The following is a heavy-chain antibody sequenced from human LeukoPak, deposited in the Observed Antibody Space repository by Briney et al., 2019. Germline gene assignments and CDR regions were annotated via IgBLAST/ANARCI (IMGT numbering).Heavy chain of an antibody. D-gene: IGHD6-19*01. Sequence: SQTLSLTCAISGDSVSSNSAAWNWIRQSPSRVLEWLGRTYYRSKWYNDYAVSVKSRITINPDTSKNQFSLQLNSVTPEDTAVYYCARDHGGGIAVAGTERAYYFDYWGQGTLVTVSS. J-gene: IGHJ4*02. V-gene: IGHV6-1*01. CDR2: TYYRSKWYN. CDR3: ARDHGGGIAVAGTERAYYFDY. CDR1: GDSVSSNSAA.